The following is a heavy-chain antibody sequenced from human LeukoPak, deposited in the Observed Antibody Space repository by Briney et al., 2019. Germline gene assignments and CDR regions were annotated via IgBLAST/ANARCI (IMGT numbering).Heavy chain of an antibody. CDR3: ARDGAYYYYGMDV. CDR2: ISSSSSYI. CDR1: GFTFSSYS. V-gene: IGHV3-21*01. Sequence: QPGGSLILSCAASGFTFSSYSMNWVRQAPGKGLEWVSSISSSSSYIYYADSVKGRFTIYRDNTKNSLYLQMNSLRAEDTAVYYCARDGAYYYYGMDVWGQGTTVTVSS. D-gene: IGHD1-26*01. J-gene: IGHJ6*02.